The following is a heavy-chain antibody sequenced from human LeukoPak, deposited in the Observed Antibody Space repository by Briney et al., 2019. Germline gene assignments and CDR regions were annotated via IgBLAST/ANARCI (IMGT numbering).Heavy chain of an antibody. D-gene: IGHD4-17*01. Sequence: GGSLRLSCAASGFTFSSYGMHWVRQAPGKGLEWVAFIRYDGSDKYYADSVKGRFTISRDNSKNTLYLQMKSLRAEDRAVYYCAKDLTTVTSQGDFWGQGTLVTVSS. CDR1: GFTFSSYG. CDR3: AKDLTTVTSQGDF. CDR2: IRYDGSDK. V-gene: IGHV3-30*02. J-gene: IGHJ4*02.